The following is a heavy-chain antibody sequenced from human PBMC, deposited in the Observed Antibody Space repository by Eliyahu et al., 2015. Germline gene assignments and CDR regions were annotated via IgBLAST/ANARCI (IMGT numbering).Heavy chain of an antibody. CDR1: GGTFSSYA. V-gene: IGHV1-69*01. CDR3: ARDWRRSWNYVPYYYYGMDV. J-gene: IGHJ6*04. CDR2: IIPIFGTA. D-gene: IGHD1-7*01. Sequence: QVQLVQSGAEVKKPGSSVKVSCKASGGTFSSYAISWVRQAPGQGLEWMGGIIPIFGTANYAQKFQGRVTITADESTSTAYMELSSLRSEDTAVYYCARDWRRSWNYVPYYYYGMDVWGKGTTVTVSS.